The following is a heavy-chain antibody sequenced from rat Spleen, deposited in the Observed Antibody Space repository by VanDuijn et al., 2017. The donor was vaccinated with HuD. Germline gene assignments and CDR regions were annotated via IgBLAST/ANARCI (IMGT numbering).Heavy chain of an antibody. CDR3: ARWNNYFDY. CDR2: ISYGDSSGHSST. V-gene: IGHV5-25*01. CDR1: GFIFSNYY. Sequence: EVQLVESGGGLVQPGRSMSLSCATSGFIFSNYYMVWVRQAPTKGLEWVATISYGDSSGHSSTYYRDSVKGRFTISRDNAKSTLSLQMDSLRSEDTATYYCARWNNYFDYWGQGVMVTVSS. D-gene: IGHD1-12*02. J-gene: IGHJ2*01.